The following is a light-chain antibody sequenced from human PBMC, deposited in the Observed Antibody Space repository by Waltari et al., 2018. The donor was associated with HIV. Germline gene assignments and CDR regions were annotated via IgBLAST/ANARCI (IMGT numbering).Light chain of an antibody. J-gene: IGLJ1*01. CDR1: SLSRYS. Sequence: SSDLTQDPAVSVALGQTVRLTCQGDSLSRYSANWYQQKPGQAPVVVMYGKDNRPSGIPDRFSGSSSGNTGSLTITGAQAEDEAVYYCDSRDTNDKHHVFGTGTKVTV. CDR2: GKD. CDR3: DSRDTNDKHHV. V-gene: IGLV3-19*01.